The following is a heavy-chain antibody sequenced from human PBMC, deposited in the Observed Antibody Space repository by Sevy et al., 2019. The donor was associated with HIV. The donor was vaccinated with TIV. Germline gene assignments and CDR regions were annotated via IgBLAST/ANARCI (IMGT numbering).Heavy chain of an antibody. Sequence: SETLSLTCTVSGGSISSSSYYWGWICQPPGKGLEWIGSIYYSGSTYYNPSLKSRVTISVDTSKNQFSLKLSSVTAADTAVYYCARQWYDSTGAFDIWGQGTMVTVSS. V-gene: IGHV4-39*01. D-gene: IGHD3-22*01. CDR2: IYYSGST. CDR1: GGSISSSSYY. CDR3: ARQWYDSTGAFDI. J-gene: IGHJ3*02.